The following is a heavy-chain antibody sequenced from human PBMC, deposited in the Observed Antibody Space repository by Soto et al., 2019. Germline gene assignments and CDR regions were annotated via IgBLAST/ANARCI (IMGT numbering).Heavy chain of an antibody. D-gene: IGHD5-18*01. CDR1: GFSLSTSGVG. V-gene: IGHV2-5*02. J-gene: IGHJ4*01. CDR2: IYWDDDK. Sequence: SGPTLVNPTQTLTLTCTFSGFSLSTSGVGVGWIRQPPGKALEWLALIYWDDDKRYSPSLKSRLTITKDTSKNQVVLTMTNMDPVYFVTYYCAHAQYCDGFGNGIDLWGQGTLVTVSS. CDR3: AHAQYCDGFGNGIDL.